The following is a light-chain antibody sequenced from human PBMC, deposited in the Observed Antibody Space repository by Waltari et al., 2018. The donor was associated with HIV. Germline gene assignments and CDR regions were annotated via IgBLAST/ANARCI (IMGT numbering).Light chain of an antibody. CDR1: ISNIGDYY. V-gene: IGLV1-51*02. CDR3: ATWETGGGDVL. Sequence: QSVLTQPPSVSAAPGQRVAISCSGGISNIGDYYVSWYQQFPGTAPKLLIYETDKRPSGIPDRFSGSKSGTSATLDITGLQTGDEALYYCATWETGGGDVLFGGGTKLTVL. J-gene: IGLJ3*02. CDR2: ETD.